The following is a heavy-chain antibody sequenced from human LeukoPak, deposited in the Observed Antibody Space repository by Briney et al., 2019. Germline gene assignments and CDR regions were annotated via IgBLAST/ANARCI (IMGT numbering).Heavy chain of an antibody. CDR3: ARAGYSSSWYPAMYMDV. D-gene: IGHD6-13*01. Sequence: SETLSLTCAVYGGSFSGYYWSWIRQPPGKGLEWIGEINLSGSTNYNPSLKSRVTISVDTSKNQFSLKLSSVTAADTAVYYCARAGYSSSWYPAMYMDVWGKGTTVTVSS. CDR1: GGSFSGYY. V-gene: IGHV4-34*01. J-gene: IGHJ6*03. CDR2: INLSGST.